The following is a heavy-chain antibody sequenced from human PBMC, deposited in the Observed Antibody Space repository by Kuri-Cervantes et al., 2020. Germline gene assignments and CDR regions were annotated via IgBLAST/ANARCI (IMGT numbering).Heavy chain of an antibody. CDR3: ARSRPRNRSCSSPSCLASGFFDV. CDR1: GGSFSGYY. J-gene: IGHJ6*04. CDR2: INHSGST. V-gene: IGHV4-34*01. Sequence: SETLSLTCAVYGGSFSGYYWSWIRQPPGKGLEWIGEINHSGSTNYNPSLKSRVTISVDTSKKQFSLKPTSVTAADTAVYYCARSRPRNRSCSSPSCLASGFFDVWGKGTTVTVSS. D-gene: IGHD2-2*01.